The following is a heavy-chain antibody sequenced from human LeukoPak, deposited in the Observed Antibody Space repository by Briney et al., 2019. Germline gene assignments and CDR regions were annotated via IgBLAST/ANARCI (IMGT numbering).Heavy chain of an antibody. V-gene: IGHV3-30-3*01. Sequence: GGSLRLSCAASGFTFSGYAMHWVRQAPGKRLEWVAVISYDGSNEYYADSVKGRFTISRDNSKNTLYLQMISLSVEDTAVYYCARVGYYASGPFSYFDYWGQGTLVTVSS. D-gene: IGHD3-10*01. J-gene: IGHJ4*02. CDR3: ARVGYYASGPFSYFDY. CDR2: ISYDGSNE. CDR1: GFTFSGYA.